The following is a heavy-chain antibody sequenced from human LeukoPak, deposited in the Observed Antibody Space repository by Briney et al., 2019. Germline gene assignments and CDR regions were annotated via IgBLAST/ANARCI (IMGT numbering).Heavy chain of an antibody. CDR2: VFHSGTT. J-gene: IGHJ4*02. CDR1: GGSISGSRSY. V-gene: IGHV4-39*01. D-gene: IGHD4-17*01. Sequence: SETLSLTCTVSGGSISGSRSYWGWIRQPPGKGLEWIGSVFHSGTTYYNPSLKSRLTISVDTSKNPFSLKLRSVTAADTAVYFCARRDYSGDTPVLDFWGQGTLVTVSS. CDR3: ARRDYSGDTPVLDF.